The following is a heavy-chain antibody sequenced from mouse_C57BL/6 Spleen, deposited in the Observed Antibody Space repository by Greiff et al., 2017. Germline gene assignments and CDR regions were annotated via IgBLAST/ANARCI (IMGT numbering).Heavy chain of an antibody. Sequence: VQLQQSGPGLVKPSQSLSLTCSVTGYSITSGYYWNWIRQFPGNKLEWMGYISYDGSNNYNPSLKNRISITRDTSKNQFFLKLNSVTTEDTATYYCARYDYDGAWFAYWGQGTLVTVSA. CDR2: ISYDGSN. CDR1: GYSITSGYY. D-gene: IGHD2-4*01. J-gene: IGHJ3*01. V-gene: IGHV3-6*01. CDR3: ARYDYDGAWFAY.